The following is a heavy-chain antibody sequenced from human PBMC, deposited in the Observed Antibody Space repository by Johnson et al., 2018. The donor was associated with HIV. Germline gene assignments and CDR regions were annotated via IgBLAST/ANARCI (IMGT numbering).Heavy chain of an antibody. V-gene: IGHV3-30*04. CDR3: AKGMDYYDSSGYYRRVYDAFDI. D-gene: IGHD3-22*01. CDR2: ISYDGSNT. Sequence: QVQLVESGGGVVQPGRSLRLSCAASKFTFNSYTLHWVRQAPGKGLEWVAVISYDGSNTYYADSVKGRFTISRDNSKNTLYLQMNSLRAEDTAVYYCAKGMDYYDSSGYYRRVYDAFDIWGQGTMVTVSS. J-gene: IGHJ3*02. CDR1: KFTFNSYT.